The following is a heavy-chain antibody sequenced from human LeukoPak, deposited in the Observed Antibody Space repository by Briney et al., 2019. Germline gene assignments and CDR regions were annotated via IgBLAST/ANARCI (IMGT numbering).Heavy chain of an antibody. V-gene: IGHV4-59*02. CDR1: GGSVSSYY. CDR2: IYYSGST. Sequence: SETLSLTCTVSGGSVSSYYWTWIRQHPGKGLEWIGYIYYSGSTNYNPSLKSRVTISVDTSKNQFSLKLSSVTAADTAVYYCARSRGSSSDFDYWGQGTLVTVSS. J-gene: IGHJ4*02. CDR3: ARSRGSSSDFDY. D-gene: IGHD6-6*01.